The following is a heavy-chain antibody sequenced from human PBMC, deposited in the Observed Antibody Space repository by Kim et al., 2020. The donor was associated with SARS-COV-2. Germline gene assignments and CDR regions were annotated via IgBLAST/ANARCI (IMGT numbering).Heavy chain of an antibody. D-gene: IGHD6-19*01. J-gene: IGHJ4*02. Sequence: GGSLRLSCAASGFTFSSYGMHWVRQAPGKGLEWVAVISYDGSNKYYADSVKGRFTISRDNSKNTLYLQMNSLRAEDTAVYYCARGGQWLVQLLFGYWGQGTLVTVSS. V-gene: IGHV3-30*03. CDR3: ARGGQWLVQLLFGY. CDR2: ISYDGSNK. CDR1: GFTFSSYG.